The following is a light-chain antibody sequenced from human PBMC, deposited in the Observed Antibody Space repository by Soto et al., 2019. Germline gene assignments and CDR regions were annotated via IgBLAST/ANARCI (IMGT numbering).Light chain of an antibody. V-gene: IGKV3-20*01. CDR2: GAS. J-gene: IGKJ1*01. Sequence: EIVLTQSPGTLSLSPGERATLSCTASQSVSSNYLAWYQQKPGQAPRLLIYGASSRATGIPDRFSGRGSGTDFTLTISRLEPEDFAVYYCQQYDSSSWTFGQGTKVEIK. CDR1: QSVSSNY. CDR3: QQYDSSSWT.